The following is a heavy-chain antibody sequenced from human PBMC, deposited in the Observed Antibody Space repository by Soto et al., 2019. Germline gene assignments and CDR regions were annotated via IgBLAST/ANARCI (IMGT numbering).Heavy chain of an antibody. V-gene: IGHV3-48*02. CDR2: ISIRSTTI. CDR1: GVTFSSYS. Sequence: EVRLVESGGGLAQPVGSLRLSCAASGVTFSSYSMNWVRQAPGRALEWVSYISIRSTTIYYADSVKGRVTISRDDAKNSLYLQMNSLRDEDTAVYYCARDNGIAGSFDPWGQGTLVTVSS. J-gene: IGHJ5*02. CDR3: ARDNGIAGSFDP. D-gene: IGHD6-13*01.